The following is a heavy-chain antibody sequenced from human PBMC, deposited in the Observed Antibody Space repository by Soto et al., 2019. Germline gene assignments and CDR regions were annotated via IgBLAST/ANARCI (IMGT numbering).Heavy chain of an antibody. Sequence: VKPTQTLTLTCTFSGLSLSTSGVAVGWIRQPPGKALEWLALIYWDDDKRYSPSLKSRLTITKDTSKNQVVLTMTNMDPVDTSTYYCAHRLARGATGLYFQHWGQGTPVTVSS. D-gene: IGHD3-9*01. CDR1: GLSLSTSGVA. CDR3: AHRLARGATGLYFQH. CDR2: IYWDDDK. V-gene: IGHV2-5*02. J-gene: IGHJ1*01.